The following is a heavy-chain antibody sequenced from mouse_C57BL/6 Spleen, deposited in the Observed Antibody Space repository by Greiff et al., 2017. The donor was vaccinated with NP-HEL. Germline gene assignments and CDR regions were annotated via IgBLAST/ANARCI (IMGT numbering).Heavy chain of an antibody. J-gene: IGHJ3*01. CDR2: IDPETGGT. D-gene: IGHD4-1*02. Sequence: VQLQQSGAELVRPGASVTLSCKASGYTFTDYEMHWVKQTPVHGLEWIGAIDPETGGTAYNQKFKGKAILTADKSSSTAYMELRSLTSEDSAVYYCTRRATGPWFAYWGQGTLVTVSA. CDR1: GYTFTDYE. V-gene: IGHV1-15*01. CDR3: TRRATGPWFAY.